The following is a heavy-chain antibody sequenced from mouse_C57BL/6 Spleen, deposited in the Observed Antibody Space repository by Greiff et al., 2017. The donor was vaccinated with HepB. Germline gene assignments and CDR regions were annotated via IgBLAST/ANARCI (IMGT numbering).Heavy chain of an antibody. CDR2: IRSKSNNYAT. V-gene: IGHV10-1*01. CDR1: GFSFNTYA. CDR3: VRHGGWDYAMDY. Sequence: EVQRVESGGGLVQPKGSLKLSCAASGFSFNTYAMNWVRQAPGKGLEWVARIRSKSNNYATYYADSVKDRFTISRDDSESMLYLQMNNLKTEDTDMYYCVRHGGWDYAMDYWGQGTSVTVSS. D-gene: IGHD1-1*02. J-gene: IGHJ4*01.